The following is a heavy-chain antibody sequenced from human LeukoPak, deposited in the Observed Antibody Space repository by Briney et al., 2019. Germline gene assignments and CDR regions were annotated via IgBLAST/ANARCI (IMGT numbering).Heavy chain of an antibody. CDR2: IIPIFGTA. V-gene: IGHV1-69*13. CDR1: GGTFSNYA. D-gene: IGHD6-6*01. Sequence: SVKVSCKASGGTFSNYAINWVRQAPGQGLEWMGGIIPIFGTANYAQKFQGRVTITADESTSTAYMELSSLRSEDTAVYYCARLPLRSIAVGYYGMDVWGQGTTVTVSS. J-gene: IGHJ6*02. CDR3: ARLPLRSIAVGYYGMDV.